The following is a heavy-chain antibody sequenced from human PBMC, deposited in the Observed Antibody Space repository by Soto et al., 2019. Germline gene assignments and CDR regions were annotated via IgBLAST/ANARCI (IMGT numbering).Heavy chain of an antibody. D-gene: IGHD5-18*01. CDR2: ISYDGSNK. CDR1: GFTFSNYG. J-gene: IGHJ4*02. CDR3: AKDPYTYGRRGDY. V-gene: IGHV3-30*18. Sequence: QVQLVESGGGVVQPGRSLRLSCAASGFTFSNYGMHWVRQAPGKGLEWVAVISYDGSNKYYADSVKGRSTISRDNSKKTLYLQMSSLRPEDTAVYYCAKDPYTYGRRGDYWGQGTLVTVSS.